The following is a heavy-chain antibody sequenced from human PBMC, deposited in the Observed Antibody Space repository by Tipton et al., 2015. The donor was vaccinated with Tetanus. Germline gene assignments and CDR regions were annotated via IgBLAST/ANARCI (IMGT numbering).Heavy chain of an antibody. V-gene: IGHV4-30-4*01. CDR1: GGSISSGDYY. CDR3: AREPRRLEPYYYDSSGYYGLDY. J-gene: IGHJ4*02. D-gene: IGHD3-22*01. CDR2: IYYSGST. Sequence: LRLSCTVSGGSISSGDYYWSWIRQPPGKGLEWIGYIYYSGSTYYNPSLKSRVTISVDTSKNQFSLKLSSVTAADTAVYYCAREPRRLEPYYYDSSGYYGLDYWGQGTLVTVSS.